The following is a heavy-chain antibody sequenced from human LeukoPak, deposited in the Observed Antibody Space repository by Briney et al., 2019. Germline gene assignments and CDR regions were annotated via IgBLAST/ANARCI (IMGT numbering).Heavy chain of an antibody. D-gene: IGHD2-15*01. V-gene: IGHV1-3*01. CDR1: GYTFTSYA. CDR2: INAGNGNT. J-gene: IGHJ5*02. CDR3: AGVVAATAAWFDP. Sequence: ASVKVSCKASGYTFTSYAMHWVRQAPGQRLEWMGWINAGNGNTKYSQKFQGRVTITRDTSASTAYMELSILRSEDTAVYYCAGVVAATAAWFDPWGQGTLVTVSS.